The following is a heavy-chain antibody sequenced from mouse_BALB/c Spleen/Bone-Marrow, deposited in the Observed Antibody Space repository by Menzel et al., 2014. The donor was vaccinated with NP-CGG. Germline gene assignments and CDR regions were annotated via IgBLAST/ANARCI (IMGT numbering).Heavy chain of an antibody. CDR3: ARDDYAY. CDR2: IYPSTGYT. Sequence: VQGVESGAELAKPGASVKMSCKASGYTFTSYWMHWVKQGPGQGLEWIGYIYPSTGYTEYNQKFKDKVTLTADKSSGTAYMQLSSLTSEDSAVYYCARDDYAYWGQGTLVTVSA. D-gene: IGHD2-4*01. J-gene: IGHJ3*01. V-gene: IGHV1-7*01. CDR1: GYTFTSYW.